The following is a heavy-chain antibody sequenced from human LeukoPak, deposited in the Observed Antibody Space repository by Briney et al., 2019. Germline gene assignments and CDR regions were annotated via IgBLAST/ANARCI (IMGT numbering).Heavy chain of an antibody. CDR1: GYTFTDYY. CDR3: ARARQRATGSYSALDS. J-gene: IGHJ4*02. CDR2: INPNSGGT. D-gene: IGHD1-26*01. Sequence: ASVTVSCKASGYTFTDYYIHWVRQPPGQGLEWMGWINPNSGGTNYAQKVQGRVTLTSDTSISTASIELNSLRSDDAAVSSSARARQRATGSYSALDSWGQGTLVTVSS. V-gene: IGHV1-2*02.